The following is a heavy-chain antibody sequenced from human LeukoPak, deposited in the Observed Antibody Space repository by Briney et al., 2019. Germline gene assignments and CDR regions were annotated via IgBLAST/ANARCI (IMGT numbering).Heavy chain of an antibody. J-gene: IGHJ3*01. Sequence: SGTLSLTCAVSGGSISSSNWWSWVRQPPGKGLEWIGEIYHSGSTNYNPSLKSRVTISVDKSKNQFSLKLSSVTAADTAVYYCARVRRGLLGEYDAFDVWGQGTMVTVSS. CDR1: GGSISSSNW. V-gene: IGHV4-4*02. CDR3: ARVRRGLLGEYDAFDV. CDR2: IYHSGST. D-gene: IGHD3-10*01.